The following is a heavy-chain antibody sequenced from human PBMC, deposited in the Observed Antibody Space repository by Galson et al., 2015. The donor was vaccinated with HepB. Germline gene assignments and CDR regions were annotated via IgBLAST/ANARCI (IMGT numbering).Heavy chain of an antibody. CDR3: VKRRVAVAGTSPFDY. CDR2: IWYDGSNK. CDR1: GFTFSSYG. Sequence: SLRLSCAASGFTFSSYGMHWVRQAPGKGLEWVAVIWYDGSNKYYADSVKGRFTISRDNSKNTLYLQMSSLRAEDTAVYYCVKRRVAVAGTSPFDYWGQGTLVTVSS. J-gene: IGHJ4*02. D-gene: IGHD6-19*01. V-gene: IGHV3-33*06.